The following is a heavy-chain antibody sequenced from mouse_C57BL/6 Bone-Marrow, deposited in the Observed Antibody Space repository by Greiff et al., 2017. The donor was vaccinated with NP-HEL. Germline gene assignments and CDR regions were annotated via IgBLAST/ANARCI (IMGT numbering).Heavy chain of an antibody. V-gene: IGHV1-9*01. J-gene: IGHJ2*01. CDR3: ASLLLRW. CDR2: ILPGSGST. CDR1: GYKFTGYW. Sequence: QVQLKQSGAELMKPGASVKLSCKATGYKFTGYWIEWVKQRPGHGLEWIGEILPGSGSTNYNEKVKGKATITADTSSNTAYMRLSSLTTEDSANYYCASLLLRWWGQGTTLTVSS. D-gene: IGHD1-1*01.